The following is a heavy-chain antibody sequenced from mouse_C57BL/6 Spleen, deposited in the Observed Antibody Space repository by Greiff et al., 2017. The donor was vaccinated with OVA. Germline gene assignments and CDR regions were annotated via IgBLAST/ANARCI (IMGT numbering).Heavy chain of an antibody. D-gene: IGHD1-1*01. CDR3: ARALITTVVEGFAY. V-gene: IGHV5-17*01. CDR1: GFTFSDYG. Sequence: EVQRVESGGGLVKPGGSLKLSCAASGFTFSDYGMHWVRQAPEKGLEWVAYISSGSSTIYYADTVKGRFTISRDNAKNTLFLQMTSLRSEDTAMYYCARALITTVVEGFAYWGQGTLVTVSA. J-gene: IGHJ3*01. CDR2: ISSGSSTI.